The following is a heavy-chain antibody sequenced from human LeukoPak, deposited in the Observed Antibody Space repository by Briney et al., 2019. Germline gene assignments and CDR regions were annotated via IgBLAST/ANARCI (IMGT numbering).Heavy chain of an antibody. V-gene: IGHV4-59*08. Sequence: PSETLSLTCTVSGGSISSYYWSWIRQPPGKGLEWIGYIYYSGSTNYNLSLKSRVTISVDTSKNQFSLKLSSVTAADTAVYYCARLGYYDSSGDWYFDLWGRGTLVTVSS. J-gene: IGHJ2*01. CDR1: GGSISSYY. D-gene: IGHD3-22*01. CDR2: IYYSGST. CDR3: ARLGYYDSSGDWYFDL.